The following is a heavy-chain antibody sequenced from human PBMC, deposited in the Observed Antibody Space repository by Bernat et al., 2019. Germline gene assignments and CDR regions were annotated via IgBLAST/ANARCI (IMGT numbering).Heavy chain of an antibody. Sequence: EVQLVESGGGLVQPGRSLRLSCTASGFTFGDYAMSWFRQAPGKGLEWVGFIRSKAYGGTTEYAASVKGRFTISRDDSKSIAYLQMNSLKTEDTAVYYCTRDGGGGAFDIWGQGTLVTVSS. CDR3: TRDGGGGAFDI. D-gene: IGHD3-16*01. CDR2: IRSKAYGGTT. J-gene: IGHJ3*02. CDR1: GFTFGDYA. V-gene: IGHV3-49*03.